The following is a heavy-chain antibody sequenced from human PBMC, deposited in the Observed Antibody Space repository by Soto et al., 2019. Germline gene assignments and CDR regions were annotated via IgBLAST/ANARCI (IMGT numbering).Heavy chain of an antibody. CDR1: GGSISSGGYY. V-gene: IGHV4-31*03. Sequence: SETLSLTCTVSGGSISSGGYYWSWIRQHPGKGLEWIGYIYYSGSTYYNPSLKSRVTISVDTSKNQFSLKLSSVTAADTAVYYCARGGHCSGGSCYFLDVWGQGTTVTVSS. CDR2: IYYSGST. J-gene: IGHJ6*02. D-gene: IGHD2-15*01. CDR3: ARGGHCSGGSCYFLDV.